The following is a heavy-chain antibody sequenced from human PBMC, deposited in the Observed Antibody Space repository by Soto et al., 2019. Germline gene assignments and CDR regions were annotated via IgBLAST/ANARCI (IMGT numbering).Heavy chain of an antibody. CDR3: ARGEGSGSNALGQ. D-gene: IGHD3-10*01. V-gene: IGHV3-66*01. Sequence: EVLLEESGGDLVQPGGSLRLSCAASGFSVSNNYMTWVRQVPGKGLEWVSVIQDGGSITYADSVRDRFTISRDSSKNTVFLQMSSLRPEDTAVYFCARGEGSGSNALGQWGHGTLVTVSS. J-gene: IGHJ4*01. CDR2: IQDGGSI. CDR1: GFSVSNNY.